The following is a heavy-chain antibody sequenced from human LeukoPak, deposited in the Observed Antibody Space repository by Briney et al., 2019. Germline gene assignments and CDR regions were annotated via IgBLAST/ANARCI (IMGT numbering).Heavy chain of an antibody. V-gene: IGHV4-39*01. CDR2: IYYSGST. Sequence: PSETLSLTCTVSGGSISSSSYYWGWIRQPPGKGLEWIGSIYYSGSTYYNPSLKGRVTISVDTSKNQFSLKLSSVTAADTAVYYCARQLPAAIVGFDYWGQGTLVTVSS. D-gene: IGHD2-2*01. CDR3: ARQLPAAIVGFDY. J-gene: IGHJ4*02. CDR1: GGSISSSSYY.